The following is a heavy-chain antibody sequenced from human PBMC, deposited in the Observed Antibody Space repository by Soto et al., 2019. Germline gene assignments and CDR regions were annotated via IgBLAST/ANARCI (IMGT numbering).Heavy chain of an antibody. D-gene: IGHD3-22*01. V-gene: IGHV1-24*01. Sequence: EASVKVCCKVSGYTLTELSMHWVRQAPGTGLEWMGGFDPEDGETIYAQKFPGRATMTEDTSTDTTNIELNSLRSEHTAEYYCATVSYFYDIIGYIFDYWGQGTLVTVSS. J-gene: IGHJ4*02. CDR2: FDPEDGET. CDR3: ATVSYFYDIIGYIFDY. CDR1: GYTLTELS.